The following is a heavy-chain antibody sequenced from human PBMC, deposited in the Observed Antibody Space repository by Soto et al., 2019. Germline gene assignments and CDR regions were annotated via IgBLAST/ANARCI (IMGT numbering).Heavy chain of an antibody. D-gene: IGHD6-13*01. Sequence: EVQLVESGGGLVKPGGSLRLSCVASGFTFSSYSMNWVRQAPGKGLEWVSSISSGSSYIYYADSVKGRFAISRDNAKSSLYLQRNSLRAEDTAVDYCERDLPPISAAGTGLGYWGQGTLVTVSS. CDR1: GFTFSSYS. CDR2: ISSGSSYI. J-gene: IGHJ4*02. V-gene: IGHV3-21*01. CDR3: ERDLPPISAAGTGLGY.